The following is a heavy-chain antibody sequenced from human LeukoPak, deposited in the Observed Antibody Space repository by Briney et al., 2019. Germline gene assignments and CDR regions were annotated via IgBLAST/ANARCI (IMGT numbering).Heavy chain of an antibody. Sequence: ASVKVSCKASGYTFTSYGISRVRQAPGQGLEWMGWISAYNGNTNYAQKLQGRVTMTTDTSTSTAYMELRSLRSDDTAVYYCARDPSAYYYDSSGYYLHAFDIWGQGTMVTVSS. CDR1: GYTFTSYG. V-gene: IGHV1-18*01. J-gene: IGHJ3*02. CDR2: ISAYNGNT. CDR3: ARDPSAYYYDSSGYYLHAFDI. D-gene: IGHD3-22*01.